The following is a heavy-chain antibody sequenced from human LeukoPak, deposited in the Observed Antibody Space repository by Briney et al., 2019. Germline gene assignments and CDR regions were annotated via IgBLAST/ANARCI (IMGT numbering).Heavy chain of an antibody. CDR1: GYTFTGYY. J-gene: IGHJ4*02. D-gene: IGHD6-19*01. Sequence: GASVKVSCKASGYTFTGYYMHWVRQAPGQGLEWMGWINPNSGGTNYAQKFQGRVTMTRDTSISTAYMELSRLRSDDTAVYYCARDTRSGGWYFYSYWGQGTLVTVSS. CDR3: ARDTRSGGWYFYSY. V-gene: IGHV1-2*02. CDR2: INPNSGGT.